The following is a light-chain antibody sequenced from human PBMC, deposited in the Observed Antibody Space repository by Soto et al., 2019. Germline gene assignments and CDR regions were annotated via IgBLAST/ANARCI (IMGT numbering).Light chain of an antibody. Sequence: EIVLTQSPGTLSLSPGERATLSCRASETVAGSYLAWYQQKPGQAPRLLIHGASTRETGIADRFSGSGAGTECTRTISRLEPEDFEVYYCQLYGTSTKTFGQGTKVDIK. J-gene: IGKJ1*01. CDR2: GAS. CDR1: ETVAGSY. CDR3: QLYGTSTKT. V-gene: IGKV3-20*01.